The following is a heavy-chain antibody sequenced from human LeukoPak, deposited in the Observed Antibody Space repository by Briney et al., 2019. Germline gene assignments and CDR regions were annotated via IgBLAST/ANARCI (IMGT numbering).Heavy chain of an antibody. J-gene: IGHJ4*02. CDR2: INSNGDEI. CDR3: ANWIGSSSRDY. V-gene: IGHV3-23*01. Sequence: PGGSLRLSCAASGFTFSTYAMTWVRQAPGKGLEWVSGINSNGDEIYYADSVRGRFTISRDNSNNALYLQMDSLRAEDTAVCYCANWIGSSSRDYWGQGTLVTVSS. CDR1: GFTFSTYA. D-gene: IGHD6-6*01.